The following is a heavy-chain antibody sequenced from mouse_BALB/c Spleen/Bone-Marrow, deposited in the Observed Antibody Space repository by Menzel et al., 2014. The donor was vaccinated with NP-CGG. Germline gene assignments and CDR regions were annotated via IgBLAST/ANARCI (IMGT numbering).Heavy chain of an antibody. J-gene: IGHJ4*01. CDR1: GFSLTGYG. V-gene: IGHV2-6-7*01. D-gene: IGHD2-1*01. Sequence: VQLQQSGPGLVAPSQSLSITCTVSGFSLTGYGVNWVRQPPGKGLEWLGTIWGDGSTDYNSALKSRLSISKDNSKSQVFLKMNSLQTDDTARYYCARGGNYYAMDYWGQGTSVTVSS. CDR2: IWGDGST. CDR3: ARGGNYYAMDY.